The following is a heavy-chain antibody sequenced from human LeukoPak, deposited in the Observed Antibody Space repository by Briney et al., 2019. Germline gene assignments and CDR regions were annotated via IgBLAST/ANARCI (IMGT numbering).Heavy chain of an antibody. D-gene: IGHD5-12*01. CDR1: GFTFDDYG. Sequence: QPGRSLRLSCAASGFTFDDYGMYWVRQAPGKGLEWVSGINWNSGSIAYADSVKGRFTISRDNAKNSLYLQMNSLRAEDTALYYCAKGGGSGGYDFFMDVWGGGTTVTVSS. CDR3: AKGGGSGGYDFFMDV. J-gene: IGHJ6*03. V-gene: IGHV3-9*01. CDR2: INWNSGSI.